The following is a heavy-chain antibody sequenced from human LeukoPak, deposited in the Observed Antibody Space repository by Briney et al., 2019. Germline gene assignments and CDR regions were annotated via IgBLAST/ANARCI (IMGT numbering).Heavy chain of an antibody. CDR3: AKASYSSSWSLDY. J-gene: IGHJ4*02. D-gene: IGHD6-13*01. CDR1: GFTFSSYG. Sequence: GGSLRLSCAASGFTFSSYGLHWVRQAPGKGVEWVAVISYDGSNKYYADSVKGRFTISRDNSKNTLYLQMNSLRAEDTAVYYCAKASYSSSWSLDYWGQGTLVIVSS. V-gene: IGHV3-30*18. CDR2: ISYDGSNK.